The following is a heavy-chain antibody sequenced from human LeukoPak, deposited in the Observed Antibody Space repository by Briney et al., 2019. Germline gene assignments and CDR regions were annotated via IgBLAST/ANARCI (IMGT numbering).Heavy chain of an antibody. CDR3: ARAPMGWLIHFDY. D-gene: IGHD3-3*01. V-gene: IGHV1-8*01. CDR2: MNPNSGNT. CDR1: GYTFTSYD. J-gene: IGHJ4*02. Sequence: ASVKVSCKASGYTFTSYDINWVRQATGQGLEWMGWMNPNSGNTGYAQKFRGRVTMTRNTSISTAYMELSSLRSEDTAVYYCARAPMGWLIHFDYWGQGTLVTVSS.